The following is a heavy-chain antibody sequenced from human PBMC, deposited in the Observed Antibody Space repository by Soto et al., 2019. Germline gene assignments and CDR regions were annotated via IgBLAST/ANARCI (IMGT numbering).Heavy chain of an antibody. CDR3: ASARHIGP. V-gene: IGHV3-7*01. CDR2: IKQDGSES. J-gene: IGHJ5*02. D-gene: IGHD2-21*01. Sequence: SLRLSCAASGFTFSNYWISWVRQAPGKGLEWVANIKQDGSESNYADSVKGRFTISRDNAENSLYLQMTSLRAEDTAVYYCASARHIGPWGQGTLVTVSS. CDR1: GFTFSNYW.